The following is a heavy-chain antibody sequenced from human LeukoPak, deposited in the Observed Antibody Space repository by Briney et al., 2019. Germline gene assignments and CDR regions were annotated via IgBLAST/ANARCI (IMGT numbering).Heavy chain of an antibody. D-gene: IGHD6-25*01. CDR2: INPNSGGT. V-gene: IGHV1-2*02. CDR1: GYTFTGYY. Sequence: ASVKVSCKASGYTFTGYYMHWVRQAPGQGLEWMGWINPNSGGTNYAQKFQGRVTMTRDTSISTAYMELSRLRSDDTAVYYCARDGSKGAYSSVDYWGQGTLVTVSS. CDR3: ARDGSKGAYSSVDY. J-gene: IGHJ4*02.